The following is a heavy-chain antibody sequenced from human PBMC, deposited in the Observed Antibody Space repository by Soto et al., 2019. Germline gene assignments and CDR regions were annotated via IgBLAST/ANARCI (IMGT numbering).Heavy chain of an antibody. Sequence: ASVKVSCKASGYTFTSYDINWVRQATGQGLERKGWMNPNSGNTGYAQKFQGRVTMTRNTSISTAYMELSSLRSEDTAVYFCARVGCSGGSCYYYYMDVWGKGTTVTVSS. D-gene: IGHD2-15*01. V-gene: IGHV1-8*01. CDR2: MNPNSGNT. CDR3: ARVGCSGGSCYYYYMDV. J-gene: IGHJ6*03. CDR1: GYTFTSYD.